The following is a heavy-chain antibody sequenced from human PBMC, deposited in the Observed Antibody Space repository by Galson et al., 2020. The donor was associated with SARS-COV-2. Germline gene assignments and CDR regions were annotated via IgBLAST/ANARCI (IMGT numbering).Heavy chain of an antibody. D-gene: IGHD3-3*01. CDR2: INPNSG. CDR1: GYTFTDYY. CDR3: ARDPTYYDFWSGYYKDPWFDP. Sequence: ASVKVSCKASGYTFTDYYMHWVRQAPGQGLEWMGWINPNSGDTSISTAYMELSRLRSDDTAVYYCARDPTYYDFWSGYYKDPWFDPWGQGTLVTVSS. V-gene: IGHV1-2*02. J-gene: IGHJ5*02.